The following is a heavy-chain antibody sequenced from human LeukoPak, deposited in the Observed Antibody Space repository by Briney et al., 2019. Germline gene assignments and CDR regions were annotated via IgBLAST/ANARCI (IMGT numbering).Heavy chain of an antibody. CDR3: AKGIAAAEPDYYYYGMDV. Sequence: GGSLRLSCAASGFTFSSYAMSWVRQAPGKGLEWVSAISGSGGSTYYADSVKGRFTISRDNSKNTLYLQMNSLRAEDTAVYYCAKGIAAAEPDYYYYGMDVWGQGTTVTVSS. V-gene: IGHV3-23*01. D-gene: IGHD6-13*01. CDR1: GFTFSSYA. J-gene: IGHJ6*02. CDR2: ISGSGGST.